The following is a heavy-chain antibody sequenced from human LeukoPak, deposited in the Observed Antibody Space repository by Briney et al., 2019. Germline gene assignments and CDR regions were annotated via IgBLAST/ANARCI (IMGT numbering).Heavy chain of an antibody. V-gene: IGHV1-2*02. CDR2: INPSSGDT. CDR3: ARAPYCDSSSCYTGSNWFDP. J-gene: IGHJ5*02. D-gene: IGHD2-2*02. Sequence: GASVKVSCTASGYTFAGYYVHWVRQAPGQGLEWMGWINPSSGDTNYAQKFQGRVTMTRDTSISTAYMEMSRLRSDDAAVYYCARAPYCDSSSCYTGSNWFDPWGQGTLVTVSS. CDR1: GYTFAGYY.